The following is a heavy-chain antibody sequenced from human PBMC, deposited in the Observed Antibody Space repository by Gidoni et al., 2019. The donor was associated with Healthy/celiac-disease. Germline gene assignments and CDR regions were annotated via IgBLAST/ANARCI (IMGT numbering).Heavy chain of an antibody. CDR1: GYTFTSYG. J-gene: IGHJ6*02. Sequence: QVQLVQSGAEVKKPGASVKVSCKASGYTFTSYGISWVRQAPGQGLEWMGWISAYNGNTNYAQKLQGRVTMTTDTSTSTAYMERRSLRSDDTAVYYCARGPPFVAARPAWDYYGMDVWGQGTTVTVSS. CDR3: ARGPPFVAARPAWDYYGMDV. CDR2: ISAYNGNT. V-gene: IGHV1-18*01. D-gene: IGHD6-6*01.